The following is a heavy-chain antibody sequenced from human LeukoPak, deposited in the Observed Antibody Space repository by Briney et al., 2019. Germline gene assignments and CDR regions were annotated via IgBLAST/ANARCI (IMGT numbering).Heavy chain of an antibody. CDR2: INPNSGGT. CDR1: GYTFTGYY. V-gene: IGHV1-2*02. Sequence: ASVKVSCKASGYTFTGYYMHWVRQAPGQGLEWMGWINPNSGGTNYAQKFQGRVTMTRDTSISTAYMELSRLRSVDTAVYYCARDLLGYSSSWQSDYWGQGTLVTVSS. CDR3: ARDLLGYSSSWQSDY. D-gene: IGHD6-13*01. J-gene: IGHJ4*02.